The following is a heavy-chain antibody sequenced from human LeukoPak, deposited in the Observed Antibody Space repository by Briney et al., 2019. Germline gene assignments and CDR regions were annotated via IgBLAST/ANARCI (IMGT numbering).Heavy chain of an antibody. CDR3: ARAKSIADRFDY. CDR2: INPNSGGT. V-gene: IGHV1-2*02. D-gene: IGHD6-6*01. Sequence: ASVKVSCKVSGYTLTELSIHWVRQAPGQGLEWMGWINPNSGGTNYAQKFQGRVTMTRDTSISTAYMELSRLRSDDTAVYYCARAKSIADRFDYWGQGTLVTVSS. CDR1: GYTLTELS. J-gene: IGHJ4*02.